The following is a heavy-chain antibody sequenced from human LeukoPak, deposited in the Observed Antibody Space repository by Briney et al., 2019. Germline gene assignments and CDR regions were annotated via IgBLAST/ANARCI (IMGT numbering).Heavy chain of an antibody. CDR3: ASLGGLGSWNFGY. D-gene: IGHD3-10*01. J-gene: IGHJ4*02. Sequence: KSSETLSLTCAVYGGSFSGYYWSWIRQPPGKGLEWIGEINHSGSTNYNPSLKSRVTISVDTSKNQFSLKLSSVTAADTAVYYCASLGGLGSWNFGYWGQGTLVTVPS. CDR1: GGSFSGYY. V-gene: IGHV4-34*01. CDR2: INHSGST.